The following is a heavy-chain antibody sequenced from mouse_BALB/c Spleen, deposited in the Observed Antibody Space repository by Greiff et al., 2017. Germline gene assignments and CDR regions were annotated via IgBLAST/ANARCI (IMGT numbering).Heavy chain of an antibody. CDR2: ISYSGST. J-gene: IGHJ2*01. CDR3: ARSFGYPYYFDY. Sequence: EVKLVESGPSLVKPSQTLSLTCSVTGDSITSGYWNWIRKFPGNKLEYMGYISYSGSTYYNPSLKSRISITRDTSKNQYYLQLNSVTTEDTATYYCARSFGYPYYFDYWGQGTTLTVSS. V-gene: IGHV3-8*02. CDR1: GDSITSGY. D-gene: IGHD2-2*01.